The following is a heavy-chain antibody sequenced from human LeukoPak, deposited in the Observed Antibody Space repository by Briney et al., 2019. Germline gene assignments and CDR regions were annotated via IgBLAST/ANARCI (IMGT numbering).Heavy chain of an antibody. J-gene: IGHJ4*02. CDR1: GGTFSSYA. D-gene: IGHD3-22*01. CDR3: ARTPYYYDSSGWYYFDY. Sequence: SVKVSCKASGGTFSSYAISWVRQAPGQGLEWMGGIIPIFGTANYAQKFQGRVTITADESTSTAYMELSSLRPEDTAVYYCARTPYYYDSSGWYYFDYWGQGTLVTVSS. V-gene: IGHV1-69*13. CDR2: IIPIFGTA.